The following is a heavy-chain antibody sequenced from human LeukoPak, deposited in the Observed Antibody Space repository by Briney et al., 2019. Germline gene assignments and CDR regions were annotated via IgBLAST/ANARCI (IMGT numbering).Heavy chain of an antibody. J-gene: IGHJ4*02. CDR2: INHSGST. CDR1: GGPISSGDYY. V-gene: IGHV4-39*07. CDR3: ARGPYGIGDYYDSSGYKI. Sequence: PSETLSLTCTVSGGPISSGDYYWSWIRQPPGKGLEWIGEINHSGSTNYNPSLKSRVTISVDTSKNQFSLKLSSVTAADTAVYCCARGPYGIGDYYDSSGYKIWGQGTLVTVSS. D-gene: IGHD3-22*01.